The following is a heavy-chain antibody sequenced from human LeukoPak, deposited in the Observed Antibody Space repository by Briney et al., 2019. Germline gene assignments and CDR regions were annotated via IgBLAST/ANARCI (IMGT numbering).Heavy chain of an antibody. D-gene: IGHD4-11*01. CDR3: ARVDSNYVGYFDY. V-gene: IGHV4-59*01. Sequence: SETPSLTCTVSGGSISSYYWSWIRQPPGKGLEWIGYIYYSGSTNYNPSLKSRVTISVDTSKNQFSLKLSSVTAADTAVYYCARVDSNYVGYFDYWGQGTLVTVSS. J-gene: IGHJ4*02. CDR1: GGSISSYY. CDR2: IYYSGST.